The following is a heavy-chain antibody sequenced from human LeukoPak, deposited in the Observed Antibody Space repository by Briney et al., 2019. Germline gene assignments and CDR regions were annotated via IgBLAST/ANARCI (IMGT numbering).Heavy chain of an antibody. CDR2: IYYSGST. V-gene: IGHV4-31*03. J-gene: IGHJ4*02. Sequence: SEILSLTCTVSGGSISSGGYYWSWIRQHPGKGLEWIGYIYYSGSTYYNPSLKSRVTISVDTSKNQFSLKLSSVTAADTAVYYCARSSSSSWYTPYYFDYWGQGTLVTVSS. D-gene: IGHD6-13*01. CDR1: GGSISSGGYY. CDR3: ARSSSSSWYTPYYFDY.